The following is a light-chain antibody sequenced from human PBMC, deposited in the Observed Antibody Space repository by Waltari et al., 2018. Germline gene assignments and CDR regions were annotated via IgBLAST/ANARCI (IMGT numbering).Light chain of an antibody. CDR1: SGHSTNV. CDR2: VNSDGSH. Sequence: QLVLTQSPSASASLGASVKLTCTLSSGHSTNVIAWPPKRPEKGPRYLMKVNSDGSHNKGDEIPDRFSGSSSGAERYLTISSLQSEDEADYYCQTGGHGTWVFGGGTKLTVL. V-gene: IGLV4-69*01. J-gene: IGLJ3*02. CDR3: QTGGHGTWV.